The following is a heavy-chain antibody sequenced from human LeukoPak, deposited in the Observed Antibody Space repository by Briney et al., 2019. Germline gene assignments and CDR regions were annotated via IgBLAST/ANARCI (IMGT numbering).Heavy chain of an antibody. CDR2: IIPIFGTA. D-gene: IGHD2-2*01. V-gene: IGHV1-69*13. Sequence: GASVKVSCKASGGTFSSYAISWVRQAPGQGLEWMGGIIPIFGTANYAQKFQGRVTITADESTSTAYMELSSLRSEDTAVYHCARGYLVPARRRYYYYYMDVWGKGTTVTVSS. CDR3: ARGYLVPARRRYYYYYMDV. J-gene: IGHJ6*03. CDR1: GGTFSSYA.